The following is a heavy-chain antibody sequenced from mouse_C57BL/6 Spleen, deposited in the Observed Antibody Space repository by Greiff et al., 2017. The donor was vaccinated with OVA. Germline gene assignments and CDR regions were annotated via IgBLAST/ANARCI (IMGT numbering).Heavy chain of an antibody. D-gene: IGHD1-1*01. V-gene: IGHV1-39*01. CDR1: GYSFTDYN. CDR3: AKIGYYYGSSYWYFDV. Sequence: EVKLQESGPELVKPGASVKISCKASGYSFTDYNMNWVKQSNGKSLEWIGVINPNYGTTSYNQKFKGKATLTVDQSSSTAYMQLNSLTSEDSAVYYCAKIGYYYGSSYWYFDVWGTGTTVTVSS. J-gene: IGHJ1*03. CDR2: INPNYGTT.